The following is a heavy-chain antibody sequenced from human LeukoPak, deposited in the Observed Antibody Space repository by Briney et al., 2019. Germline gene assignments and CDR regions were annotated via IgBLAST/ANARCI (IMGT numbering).Heavy chain of an antibody. Sequence: SETLSLTCTVSGGSISSSTYYCVWIRQPPGKGLEWIGSIYYSGSTYYNPSLKSRVTISGDTSKNQFSLKLNSVTAADTAVYYCARLQYCTDGVCSFAFDIWGQGTMVTVSS. CDR1: GGSISSSTYY. CDR2: IYYSGST. V-gene: IGHV4-39*01. CDR3: ARLQYCTDGVCSFAFDI. J-gene: IGHJ3*02. D-gene: IGHD2-8*01.